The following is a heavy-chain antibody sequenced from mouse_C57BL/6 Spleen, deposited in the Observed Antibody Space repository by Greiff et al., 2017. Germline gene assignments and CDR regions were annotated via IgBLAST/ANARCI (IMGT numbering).Heavy chain of an antibody. CDR1: GYTFTDYY. V-gene: IGHV1-26*01. Sequence: EVQLQQSGPELVKPGASVKISCKASGYTFTDYYMNWVKQSHGKSLEWIGDINPNNGGTSYNQKFKGKATLTVDKSSGTAYMELRSLTSEDSAVYYCARGRIDYWGQGTTLTVSS. CDR2: INPNNGGT. J-gene: IGHJ2*01. CDR3: ARGRIDY.